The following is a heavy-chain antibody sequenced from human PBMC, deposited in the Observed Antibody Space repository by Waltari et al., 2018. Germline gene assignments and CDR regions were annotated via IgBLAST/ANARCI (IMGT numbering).Heavy chain of an antibody. CDR1: GGSISSYY. CDR3: ARGAHFVEGYFDWLSYPYFDY. D-gene: IGHD3-9*01. Sequence: QVQLQESGPGLVKPSETLSLTCTVSGGSISSYYWSWIRQPPGKGLEWIGYIYYSGSTNYNPSLKSRVTISVDTSKNQFSLKLRSVTAADTAVYYCARGAHFVEGYFDWLSYPYFDYWGQGTLVTVSS. CDR2: IYYSGST. J-gene: IGHJ4*02. V-gene: IGHV4-59*01.